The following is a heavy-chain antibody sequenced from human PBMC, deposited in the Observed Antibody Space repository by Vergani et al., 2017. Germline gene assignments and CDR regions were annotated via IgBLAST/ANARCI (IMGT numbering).Heavy chain of an antibody. CDR1: GGSISSSSYY. V-gene: IGHV4-39*07. CDR3: ARFIVVPAATTSYWYFDL. D-gene: IGHD2-2*01. CDR2: IYYSGST. J-gene: IGHJ2*01. Sequence: QLQLQESGPGLVKPSETLSLTCTVSGGSISSSSYYWGWIRQPPGKGLEWIGSIYYSGSTNYNPSLKSRVTISVDKSKNQFSLKLSSVTAADTAVYYCARFIVVPAATTSYWYFDLWGRGTLVTVSS.